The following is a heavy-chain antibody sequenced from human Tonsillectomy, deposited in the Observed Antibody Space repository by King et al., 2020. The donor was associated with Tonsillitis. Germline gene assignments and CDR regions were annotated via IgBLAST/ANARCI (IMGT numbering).Heavy chain of an antibody. V-gene: IGHV3-33*01. Sequence: QLVQSGGGVVQPGRSLRLSCAASGFTFSSYGMHWVRQAPGKGLEWVAVIWYDGSNKYYADSVKGRFTISRDNSKNTLYLQVNSLRAEDTAVYYCARGFELEQLRRSYYGMDVWGQGTTVTVSS. J-gene: IGHJ6*02. CDR2: IWYDGSNK. CDR1: GFTFSSYG. CDR3: ARGFELEQLRRSYYGMDV. D-gene: IGHD1/OR15-1a*01.